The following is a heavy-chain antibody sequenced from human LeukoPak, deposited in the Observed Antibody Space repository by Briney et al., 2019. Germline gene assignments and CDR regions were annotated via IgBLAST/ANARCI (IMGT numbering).Heavy chain of an antibody. CDR2: ISYDGSNK. Sequence: GGSLRLSCAASGFTFSSYGMHWVRQAPGKGLEWVAVISYDGSNKYYADSVKGRFTISRDNSKNTLYLQMNSLRAEDTAVYYCAKVGGGFPGADYWGQGTLVTVSS. V-gene: IGHV3-30*18. CDR3: AKVGGGFPGADY. D-gene: IGHD2-15*01. J-gene: IGHJ4*02. CDR1: GFTFSSYG.